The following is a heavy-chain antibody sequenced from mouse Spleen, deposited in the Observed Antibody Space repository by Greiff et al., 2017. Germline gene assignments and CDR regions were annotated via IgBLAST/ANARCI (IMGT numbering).Heavy chain of an antibody. Sequence: EVHLVESGGGLVQPKGSLKLSCAASGFSFNTYAMNWVRQAPGKGLEWVARIRSKSNNYATYYADSVKDRFTISRDDSESMLYLQMNNLKTEDTAMYYCVRQDWGLDYWGQGTSVTVSS. J-gene: IGHJ4*01. CDR2: IRSKSNNYAT. CDR3: VRQDWGLDY. D-gene: IGHD4-1*01. CDR1: GFSFNTYA. V-gene: IGHV10-1*01.